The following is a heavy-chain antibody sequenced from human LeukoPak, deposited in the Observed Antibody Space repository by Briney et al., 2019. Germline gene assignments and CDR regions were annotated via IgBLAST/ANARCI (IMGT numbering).Heavy chain of an antibody. CDR1: GGSITGYY. CDR2: TSYSRST. Sequence: PSETLSLTCTVSGGSITGYYWNWIRQHPGMRPEWLGYTSYSRSTTYNSSLKGRATMSIDTSKNQLYLNLTSVTAADTAVYYCAKLGHSDGWYLGAFDIWGQGTTVTVSS. V-gene: IGHV4-59*08. CDR3: AKLGHSDGWYLGAFDI. J-gene: IGHJ3*02. D-gene: IGHD6-19*01.